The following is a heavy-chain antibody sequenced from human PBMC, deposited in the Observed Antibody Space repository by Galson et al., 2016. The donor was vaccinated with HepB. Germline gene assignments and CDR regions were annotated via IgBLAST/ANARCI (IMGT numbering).Heavy chain of an antibody. CDR2: ISASNGHT. CDR3: ARHLSTWFDS. Sequence: SVKVSCKASGYNFVNYGISWVRHVPGQRPEWMGWISASNGHTDVVESLQGRVTMTRDTSTGTAYLELRRLRSEDTAIYYCARHLSTWFDSWGQGTPVIVSS. CDR1: GYNFVNYG. J-gene: IGHJ5*01. V-gene: IGHV1-18*01.